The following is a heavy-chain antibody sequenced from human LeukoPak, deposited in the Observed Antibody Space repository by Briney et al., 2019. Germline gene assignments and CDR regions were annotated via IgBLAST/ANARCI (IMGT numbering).Heavy chain of an antibody. D-gene: IGHD2-21*01. CDR3: AQDLVSGGYSNSDF. J-gene: IGHJ4*02. Sequence: PGGSLRLSCAASGFTFSRYWMHWVRQVPGKGLVWASRSKSDGSRATYADSVEGRFTIFRDDAKNTLWLQMNSLRVEDTAVYYCAQDLVSGGYSNSDFWGQGTLVTVSS. CDR1: GFTFSRYW. V-gene: IGHV3-74*03. CDR2: SKSDGSRA.